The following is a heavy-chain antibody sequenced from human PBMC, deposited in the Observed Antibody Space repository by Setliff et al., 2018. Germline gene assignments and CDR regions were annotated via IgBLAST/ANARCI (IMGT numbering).Heavy chain of an antibody. Sequence: SVKVSCKASGYTFIGYYMYWVRQAPGQGLEWMGGIIPIFGTANYAQKFQGRLTITTVGSTSTAYMELSSLRSEDTAVYYCARAPLESGYYYGQGHYFDNWGQGTLVTVSS. V-gene: IGHV1-69*05. CDR1: GYTFIGYY. D-gene: IGHD5-18*01. CDR2: IIPIFGTA. J-gene: IGHJ4*02. CDR3: ARAPLESGYYYGQGHYFDN.